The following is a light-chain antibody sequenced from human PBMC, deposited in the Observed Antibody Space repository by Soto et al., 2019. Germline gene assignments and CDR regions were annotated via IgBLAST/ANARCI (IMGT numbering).Light chain of an antibody. CDR1: QGVSTW. CDR2: TAS. V-gene: IGKV1-12*01. CDR3: QHQRT. J-gene: IGKJ2*01. Sequence: DIQMTQSPSSVSASVGDRVTITCRASQGVSTWLAWYQQKPGKAPNLLIYTASSLQSGVPSRFSGSGSGTDFTLTINGLQPEDFATYYCQHQRTFGQGTKVDIK.